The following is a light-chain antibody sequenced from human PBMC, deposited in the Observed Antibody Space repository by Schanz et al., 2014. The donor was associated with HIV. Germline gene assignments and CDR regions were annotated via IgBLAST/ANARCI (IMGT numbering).Light chain of an antibody. V-gene: IGLV2-14*03. J-gene: IGLJ3*02. Sequence: QSALTQPASVSGSPGQSITISCTGTSSDVGAYNYVSWYQQHPGKAPKLMIYDVSNRPSGVSNRFSGAKSGNTASLTISGLQAEDEADYYCATWDDSLKGWVFGGGTKLT. CDR2: DVS. CDR1: SSDVGAYNY. CDR3: ATWDDSLKGWV.